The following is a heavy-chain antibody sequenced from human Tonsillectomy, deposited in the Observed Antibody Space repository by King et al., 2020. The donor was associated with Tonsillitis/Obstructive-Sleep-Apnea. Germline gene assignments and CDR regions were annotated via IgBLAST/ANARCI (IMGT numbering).Heavy chain of an antibody. CDR2: IKQDGSEK. V-gene: IGHV3-7*03. CDR1: GFTFSSHW. Sequence: VQLVESGGGLVQPGGSLRVSCAASGFTFSSHWMSWVRQAPGKGLEWVANIKQDGSEKNYVDSVKGRFTIHRDNAKNLLYLKMNSLRDEDTAVYYCAGGVEGGIDYWGQGPLVTVSS. J-gene: IGHJ4*02. D-gene: IGHD3-16*01. CDR3: AGGVEGGIDY.